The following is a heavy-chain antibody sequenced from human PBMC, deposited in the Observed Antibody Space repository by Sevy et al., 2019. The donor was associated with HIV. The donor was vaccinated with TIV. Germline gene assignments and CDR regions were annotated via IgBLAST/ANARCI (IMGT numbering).Heavy chain of an antibody. Sequence: GGSLRLSCAASGFTFSNYAMSWVRQAPGKGLEWVSSISRSGGSTYYADSVKGRFTISRDNSKNTLCLQMNSLRAEDTAVYYCAKVDVVVPVADYGLDVWGQGTTVTVSS. J-gene: IGHJ6*02. V-gene: IGHV3-23*01. CDR3: AKVDVVVPVADYGLDV. D-gene: IGHD2-2*01. CDR1: GFTFSNYA. CDR2: ISRSGGST.